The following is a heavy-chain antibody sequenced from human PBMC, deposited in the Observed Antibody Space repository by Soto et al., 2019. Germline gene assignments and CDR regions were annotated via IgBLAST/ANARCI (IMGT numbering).Heavy chain of an antibody. V-gene: IGHV3-23*01. CDR3: AKTLLSTSWYGLHDY. J-gene: IGHJ4*02. CDR1: EFTFSIYA. D-gene: IGHD6-13*01. CDR2: ISGSGGRT. Sequence: GGSLRLSCAASEFTFSIYAMRWVRHAPGKGLEWVSAISGSGGRTYYADSAKGRFTISRDNSRNTLHLQMNSLRVEDTAVYYCAKTLLSTSWYGLHDYVSQGTLVTVSS.